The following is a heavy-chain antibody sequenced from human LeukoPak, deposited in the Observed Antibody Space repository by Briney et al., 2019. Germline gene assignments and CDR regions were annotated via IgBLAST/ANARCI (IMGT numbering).Heavy chain of an antibody. Sequence: SETLSLTCTVSGGSISIYYWSWIRQPPGKGLEWIGYIYNSGSTYYSPSLKSRVTISVDTSKNQFSLKLRSVTAADTAVYYCARPSYSSSSLGYWGQGTLVTVSS. V-gene: IGHV4-4*08. CDR2: IYNSGST. CDR1: GGSISIYY. J-gene: IGHJ4*02. CDR3: ARPSYSSSSLGY. D-gene: IGHD6-6*01.